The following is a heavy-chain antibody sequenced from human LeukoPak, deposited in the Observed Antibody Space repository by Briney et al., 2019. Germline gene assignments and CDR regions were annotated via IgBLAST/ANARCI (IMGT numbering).Heavy chain of an antibody. D-gene: IGHD2-15*01. CDR3: AREWDCSDGICFPRGFDF. V-gene: IGHV1-2*02. Sequence: ASVNVSCKASGYTFTGNYVHWVRQAPGQGLEWMGWISPNNGGTSYAQNFRDRVTMTTDTSINTAYMELSWLTSDDTAVYYCAREWDCSDGICFPRGFDFWSQGTLVTVSS. CDR1: GYTFTGNY. CDR2: ISPNNGGT. J-gene: IGHJ4*02.